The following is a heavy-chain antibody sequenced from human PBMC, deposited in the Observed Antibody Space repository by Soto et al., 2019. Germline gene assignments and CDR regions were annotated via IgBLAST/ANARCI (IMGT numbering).Heavy chain of an antibody. J-gene: IGHJ4*02. CDR3: SRDEGATSFLEWSQPPPGDY. Sequence: AASVKVSCKASGYTFTSYGISWVRQAPGQGLEWMGWISAYNGNTNYAQKLQGRVTMTTDTSTSTAYMELRSLRSDDTAVYYCSRDEGATSFLEWSQPPPGDYWGKGTLVTV. CDR1: GYTFTSYG. V-gene: IGHV1-18*01. CDR2: ISAYNGNT. D-gene: IGHD3-3*01.